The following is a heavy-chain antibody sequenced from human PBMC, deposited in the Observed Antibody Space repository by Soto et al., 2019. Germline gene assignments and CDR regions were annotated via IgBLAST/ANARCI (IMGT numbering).Heavy chain of an antibody. D-gene: IGHD2-2*01. CDR2: INAGIGNT. V-gene: IGHV1-3*01. Sequence: ASVKVSCKASGYTFTGYAMHWVRQAPGQRLEWMGWINAGIGNTKYSQKFQGRVTITRDTSASAAYMELSSLSSEDTAVYYCARGRLVPAVNFDYWGLGTLVTVSS. J-gene: IGHJ4*02. CDR3: ARGRLVPAVNFDY. CDR1: GYTFTGYA.